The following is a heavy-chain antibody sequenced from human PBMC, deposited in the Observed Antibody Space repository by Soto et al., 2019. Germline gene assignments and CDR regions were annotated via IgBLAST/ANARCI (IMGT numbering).Heavy chain of an antibody. J-gene: IGHJ4*02. CDR3: ARGGAARPDY. CDR1: GFTFSNYG. CDR2: ISSSTATK. D-gene: IGHD6-6*01. V-gene: IGHV3-48*02. Sequence: EVQLVESGGGLVQPGGSLRLSCAASGFTFSNYGMNWVRQSPGKGLAWVSYISSSTATKQYADSVKGRFTISRDNAKNSLYLQMNSRRDEDTAVYYCARGGAARPDYWGQGTLVTVSS.